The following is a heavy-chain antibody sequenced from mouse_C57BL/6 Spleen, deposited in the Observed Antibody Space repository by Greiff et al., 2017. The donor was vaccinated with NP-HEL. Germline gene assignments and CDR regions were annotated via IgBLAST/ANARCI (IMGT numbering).Heavy chain of an antibody. J-gene: IGHJ4*01. Sequence: QVHVKQSGAELVRPGASVTLSCKASGYTFTDYEMHWVKQTPVHGLEWIGAIDPETGGTAYNQKFKGKAILTADKSSRTAYMELRGLTSEDSAGYYCAIDGYYWGQGTSVTVSS. CDR1: GYTFTDYE. CDR3: AIDGYY. D-gene: IGHD2-3*01. V-gene: IGHV1-15*01. CDR2: IDPETGGT.